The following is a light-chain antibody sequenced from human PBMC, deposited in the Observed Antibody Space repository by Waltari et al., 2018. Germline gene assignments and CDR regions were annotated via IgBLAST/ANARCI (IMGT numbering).Light chain of an antibody. Sequence: QTPPPQSAPVSGSPSQSITISRPGTSSDSAVFNHVSWYQQHPGKAPQLMIYDVSKRPSGVSNRFSGSKSGNTASLTISGLQAEDEADYYCSSYTSTWVFGGGTKLTVL. V-gene: IGLV2-14*01. J-gene: IGLJ3*02. CDR1: SSDSAVFNH. CDR2: DVS. CDR3: SSYTSTWV.